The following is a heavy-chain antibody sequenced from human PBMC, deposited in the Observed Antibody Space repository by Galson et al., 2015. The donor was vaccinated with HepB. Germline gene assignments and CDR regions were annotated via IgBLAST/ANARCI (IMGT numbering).Heavy chain of an antibody. Sequence: SVKVSCKASGYTFTSYYMHWVRQAPGQGLEWMGIINPSGGSTSYAQKFQGRVTMTRDTSTSTVYMELSSLRSEDTAVYYCASQYNSGWPFDYWGQGTLVTVSS. CDR3: ASQYNSGWPFDY. CDR2: INPSGGST. CDR1: GYTFTSYY. V-gene: IGHV1-46*03. J-gene: IGHJ4*02. D-gene: IGHD6-19*01.